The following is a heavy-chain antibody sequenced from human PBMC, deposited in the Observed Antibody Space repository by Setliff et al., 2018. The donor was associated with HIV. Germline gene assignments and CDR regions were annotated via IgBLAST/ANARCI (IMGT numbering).Heavy chain of an antibody. J-gene: IGHJ3*01. CDR1: GYTFTTYA. CDR3: ARYGYRGYSFDV. V-gene: IGHV7-4-1*02. Sequence: ASVKVSCKASGYTFTTYAINWVRQAPGQGLEWMGWINTNTGNPTYAQGFTGRFVFSLDAPVTTAYLQISSLRAEDTAVYYCARYGYRGYSFDVWGQGTLVTVSS. CDR2: INTNTGNP. D-gene: IGHD5-12*01.